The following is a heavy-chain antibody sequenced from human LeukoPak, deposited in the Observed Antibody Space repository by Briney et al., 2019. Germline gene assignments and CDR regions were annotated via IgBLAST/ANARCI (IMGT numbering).Heavy chain of an antibody. CDR1: GFTFSSYG. Sequence: GRSLRLSCAASGFTFSSYGMHWVRQAPGKGLEWVAVIWYDGSNKYYADSVKGRFTISRDNSKNTLYLQMNSLRAEDTAVYYCARDSNYDFWSGYHNWFDPWGQGTLVTVSS. V-gene: IGHV3-33*01. D-gene: IGHD3-3*01. CDR3: ARDSNYDFWSGYHNWFDP. CDR2: IWYDGSNK. J-gene: IGHJ5*02.